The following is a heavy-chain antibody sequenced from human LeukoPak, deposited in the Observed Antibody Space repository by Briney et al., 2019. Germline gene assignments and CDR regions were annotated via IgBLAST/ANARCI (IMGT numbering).Heavy chain of an antibody. V-gene: IGHV1-46*01. CDR2: IYPRDGST. J-gene: IGHJ4*02. CDR1: GYTFTSNY. Sequence: ASVTVSCTASGYTFTSNYIHWVRQAPGQGLEWMGMIYPRDGSTSYAQKFQGRVTVTRDTSTGTVHMELSGLRSEDTAVYYCARDQEGFDYWGQGTLVTVSS. CDR3: ARDQEGFDY.